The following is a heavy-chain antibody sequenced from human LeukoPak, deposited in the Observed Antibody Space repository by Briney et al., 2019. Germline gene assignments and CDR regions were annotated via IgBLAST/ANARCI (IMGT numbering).Heavy chain of an antibody. CDR3: ARGRGLGKGGSSIAARRIYYYYYMDV. V-gene: IGHV4-59*12. D-gene: IGHD6-6*01. CDR2: IYSSGST. Sequence: SETLSLTCNVSGGSIRGYYWSWIRQPPGKGLEWIGYIYSSGSTNYNPSLKSRVTMSVDTSKNQFSLKVSSVTAADTAVYYCARGRGLGKGGSSIAARRIYYYYYMDVWGKGTTVTVSS. J-gene: IGHJ6*03. CDR1: GGSIRGYY.